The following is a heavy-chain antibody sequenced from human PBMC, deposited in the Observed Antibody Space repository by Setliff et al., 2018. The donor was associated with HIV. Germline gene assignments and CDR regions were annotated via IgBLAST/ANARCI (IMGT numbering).Heavy chain of an antibody. CDR3: TRDGGGDYGVYAPDY. CDR2: VRGIAYGGTT. D-gene: IGHD4-17*01. Sequence: GGSLRLSCTASGFSIDDYAMNWLRQAPGRGLEWVGLVRGIAYGGTTEYAASVRGRFTISRDDSKNIAYLQMNSLKTEDTAVYFCTRDGGGDYGVYAPDYWGQGTLVTVSS. CDR1: GFSIDDYA. V-gene: IGHV3-49*03. J-gene: IGHJ4*02.